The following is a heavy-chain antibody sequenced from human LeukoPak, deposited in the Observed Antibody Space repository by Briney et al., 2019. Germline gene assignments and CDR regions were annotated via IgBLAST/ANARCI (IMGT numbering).Heavy chain of an antibody. D-gene: IGHD4-23*01. CDR3: ARGRPHGNDY. Sequence: GGSLRLSCAASGFTVSGSYMSWVRQAPGKGLVWVSRIASDGSSTTYADSVKGRFSISRDNAKNTLYLQMNSLRVEDTAVYYCARGRPHGNDYWGQGTLVTVSS. CDR2: IASDGSST. V-gene: IGHV3-74*01. J-gene: IGHJ4*02. CDR1: GFTVSGSY.